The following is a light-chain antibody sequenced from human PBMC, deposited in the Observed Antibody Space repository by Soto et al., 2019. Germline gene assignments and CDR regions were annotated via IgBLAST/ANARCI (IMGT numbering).Light chain of an antibody. CDR1: QSVSSSS. Sequence: EIVLTQSPGTLSLSPGERATLSCRASQSVSSSSLAWYQQIPGQAPRLLIYGASNRATGIPDRFSGSGSGTDFTLTISRLEPEDFAVYYCQQYGSSGTFGQGARLEI. V-gene: IGKV3-20*01. CDR2: GAS. CDR3: QQYGSSGT. J-gene: IGKJ5*01.